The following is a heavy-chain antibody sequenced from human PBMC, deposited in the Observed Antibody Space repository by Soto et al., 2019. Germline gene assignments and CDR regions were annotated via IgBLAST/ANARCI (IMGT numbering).Heavy chain of an antibody. V-gene: IGHV4-39*01. Sequence: QLQLQESGPGLVKPSETLSLTCTVSGGSISSSSYYWGWIRQPPGKGLEWIGSIYYSGSTYYNPSLKSRVTISVDTSKNQFSLKLNSVTATDTAVFYCAGHGGGEWFGELLSSFDYWGQGSLVTVSS. CDR2: IYYSGST. CDR3: AGHGGGEWFGELLSSFDY. J-gene: IGHJ4*02. D-gene: IGHD3-10*01. CDR1: GGSISSSSYY.